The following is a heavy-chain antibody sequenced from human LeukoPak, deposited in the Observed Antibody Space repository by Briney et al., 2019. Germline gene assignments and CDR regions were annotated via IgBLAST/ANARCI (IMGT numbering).Heavy chain of an antibody. D-gene: IGHD5-24*01. V-gene: IGHV1-69*13. CDR2: IIPIFGTA. Sequence: GASVKVSCKASGGTFSSSSISWVRQAPGQGLEWMGGIIPIFGTANYAQKFQGRVTITADESTGTAYMKLSSLRSEDTAVYCCASSPDGYNSHFDYWGQGTLVTVSS. J-gene: IGHJ4*02. CDR1: GGTFSSSS. CDR3: ASSPDGYNSHFDY.